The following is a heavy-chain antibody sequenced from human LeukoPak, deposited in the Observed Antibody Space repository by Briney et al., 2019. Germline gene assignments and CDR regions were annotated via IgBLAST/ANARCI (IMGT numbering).Heavy chain of an antibody. CDR1: GGSISSSNW. Sequence: SGTLSLTCAVSGGSISSSNWWSWVRQPPGKGLEWIGEIYHSGSTNYNPSLKSRVTISVDKSKNQFSLNLSSVTAADTAVYYCARGFVSGSRYMDVWGKGTTVTVSS. V-gene: IGHV4-4*02. CDR2: IYHSGST. J-gene: IGHJ6*03. D-gene: IGHD6-25*01. CDR3: ARGFVSGSRYMDV.